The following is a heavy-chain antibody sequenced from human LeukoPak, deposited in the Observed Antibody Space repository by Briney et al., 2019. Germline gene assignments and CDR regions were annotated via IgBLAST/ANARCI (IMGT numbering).Heavy chain of an antibody. CDR2: ISGSGDST. CDR3: ARDCGRYYDSRDFYWGYYFDS. D-gene: IGHD3-22*01. CDR1: GFTFSTYA. V-gene: IGHV3-23*01. Sequence: GGSLRLSCAASGFTFSTYAVNWVRQAPGKGLEWVSTISGSGDSTYYADSVKGRFTISRDNSKDTLYLQTSSVRVDDTAVYYCARDCGRYYDSRDFYWGYYFDSWGQGILVTVST. J-gene: IGHJ4*02.